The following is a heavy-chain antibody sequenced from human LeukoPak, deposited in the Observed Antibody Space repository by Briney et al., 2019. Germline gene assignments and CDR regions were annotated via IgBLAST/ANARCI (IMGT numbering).Heavy chain of an antibody. Sequence: PSETLSLTCTVSGGSISSSSYYWGWIRQPPGKGLEWIGSIYYSGSTYYNPSLKSRVTISVDTSKNQFSLKLSSVTAADTAVYYCASSGWYHPFDYWGQGTLVTVSS. CDR3: ASSGWYHPFDY. V-gene: IGHV4-39*07. J-gene: IGHJ4*02. CDR1: GGSISSSSYY. D-gene: IGHD6-19*01. CDR2: IYYSGST.